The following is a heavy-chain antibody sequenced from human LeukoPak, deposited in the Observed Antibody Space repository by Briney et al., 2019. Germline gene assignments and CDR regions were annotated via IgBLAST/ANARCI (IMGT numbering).Heavy chain of an antibody. J-gene: IGHJ5*02. CDR1: GGSISSGGYY. CDR3: ARKTYCSGGRCYGENWFGP. CDR2: IYYSGST. Sequence: SETLSLTCTVSGGSISSGGYYWSWIRQHPGKGLEWIGYIYYSGSTYYNPSLKSRVTISVDTSKNQFSLKLSSVTAADTAVYYCARKTYCSGGRCYGENWFGPWGQGTLVTVSS. D-gene: IGHD2-15*01. V-gene: IGHV4-31*03.